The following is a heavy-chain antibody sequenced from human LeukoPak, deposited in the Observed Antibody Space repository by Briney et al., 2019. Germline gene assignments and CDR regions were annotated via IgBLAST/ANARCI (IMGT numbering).Heavy chain of an antibody. CDR2: IYTSGST. CDR3: ARDRWDSSGYYYSWFDP. V-gene: IGHV4-4*07. J-gene: IGHJ5*02. D-gene: IGHD3-22*01. CDR1: GGSISRYY. Sequence: ETLSLTWPGPGGSISRYYWSWIRQPAGKGLEWIGRIYTSGSTNSNPSLKSRVTMTVDTSKTQFSLTLSSVTAADTAVYYCARDRWDSSGYYYSWFDPWGQGTLVTVSS.